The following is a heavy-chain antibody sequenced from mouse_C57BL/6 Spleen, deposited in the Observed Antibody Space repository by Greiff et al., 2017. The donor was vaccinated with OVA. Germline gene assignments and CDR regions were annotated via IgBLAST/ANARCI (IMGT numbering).Heavy chain of an antibody. D-gene: IGHD2-2*01. CDR1: GYTFTDYY. J-gene: IGHJ4*01. V-gene: IGHV1-26*01. CDR3: ARGVVTTTGYAMDY. CDR2: INPNNGGT. Sequence: EVQLQQSGPELVKPGASVKISCKASGYTFTDYYMNWVKQSHGKSLEWIGDINPNNGGTSYNQKFKGKATLTVDKSSSTAYMELRSLTSEDSAVYYCARGVVTTTGYAMDYWGQGTSVTVSS.